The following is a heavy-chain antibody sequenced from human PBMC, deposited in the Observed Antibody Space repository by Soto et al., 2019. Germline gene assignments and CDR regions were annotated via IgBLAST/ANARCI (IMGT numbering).Heavy chain of an antibody. D-gene: IGHD3-9*01. CDR1: GGSISSSSYY. V-gene: IGHV4-39*01. CDR3: ARLRYDILTGYPGAGWFDP. CDR2: IYYSGST. Sequence: SETLSLTCTVSGGSISSSSYYWGWIRQPPGKGLEWIGSIYYSGSTYYNPSLKSRVTISVDTSKNQFSLKLSSVTAADTAVYYCARLRYDILTGYPGAGWFDPWGQGTLVTVSS. J-gene: IGHJ5*02.